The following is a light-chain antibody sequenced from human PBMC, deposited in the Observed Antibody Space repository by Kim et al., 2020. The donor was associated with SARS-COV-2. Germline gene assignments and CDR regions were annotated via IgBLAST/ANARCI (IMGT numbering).Light chain of an antibody. J-gene: IGLJ2*01. CDR2: QDS. CDR1: KLGDKY. CDR3: QAWDSSNVV. Sequence: SVSPGQTDSISCSGDKLGDKYACWYQQKPGQSPVLVIYQDSKRPSGIPERFSGSNSGNTATLTISGTQAMDEADYYCQAWDSSNVVFGGGTQLTVL. V-gene: IGLV3-1*01.